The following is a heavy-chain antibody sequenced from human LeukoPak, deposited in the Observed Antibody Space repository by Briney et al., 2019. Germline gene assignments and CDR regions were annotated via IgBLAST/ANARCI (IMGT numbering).Heavy chain of an antibody. Sequence: SETLPLTCTVSGGSISSYYWSWIRQPAGKGLGWIGRIYTSGSTNYNPSLKSRVTMSVDTSKNQFSLKLSSVTAADTAVYYCARAAGGSYFRYFDYWGQGTLVTVSS. D-gene: IGHD1-26*01. CDR2: IYTSGST. CDR3: ARAAGGSYFRYFDY. J-gene: IGHJ4*02. V-gene: IGHV4-4*07. CDR1: GGSISSYY.